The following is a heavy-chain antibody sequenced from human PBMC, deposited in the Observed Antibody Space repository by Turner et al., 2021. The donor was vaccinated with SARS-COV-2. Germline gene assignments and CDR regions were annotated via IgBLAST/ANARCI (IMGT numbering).Heavy chain of an antibody. CDR3: ARDMRCCSPSCYEYYYYGMDV. Sequence: EVQLVESGGGLVQPGGSLRLSCAASGFTFSSYSMNWVSQDPGKGLEWVSYISCNSSTIYYADSVKGRFTISRDNAKNSLYLQMNSLRAEDTAVYYCARDMRCCSPSCYEYYYYGMDVWGQGTTVTVSS. CDR2: ISCNSSTI. V-gene: IGHV3-48*01. D-gene: IGHD2-2*01. J-gene: IGHJ6*02. CDR1: GFTFSSYS.